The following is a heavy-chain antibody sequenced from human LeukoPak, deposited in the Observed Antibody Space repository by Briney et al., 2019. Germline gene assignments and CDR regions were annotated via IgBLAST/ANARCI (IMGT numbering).Heavy chain of an antibody. D-gene: IGHD3-3*01. CDR1: GFTFSDYY. CDR3: ASSYDFWSGYYESGAFDI. Sequence: GGSLRLSCAASGFTFSDYYMSWIRQAPGKGLEWVSYISSSGSTIYYADSVKGRFTISRDNAKNSLYLQLNSLRAEDTAVYYCASSYDFWSGYYESGAFDIWGQGTMVTVSS. V-gene: IGHV3-11*01. J-gene: IGHJ3*02. CDR2: ISSSGSTI.